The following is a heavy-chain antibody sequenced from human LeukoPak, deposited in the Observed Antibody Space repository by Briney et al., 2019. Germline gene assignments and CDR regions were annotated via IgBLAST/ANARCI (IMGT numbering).Heavy chain of an antibody. CDR1: GFTFTTYS. CDR2: ISRSSSYI. Sequence: PGVSLRLSCAASGFTFTTYSMNWVRQAPGKGLEWVSSISRSSSYIYYADSVKGRFTISRDNAKNSLYLQMNSLRAEDTAVYYCARDLLGWNYLFDYWGQGTLVTVS. CDR3: ARDLLGWNYLFDY. J-gene: IGHJ4*02. D-gene: IGHD1-7*01. V-gene: IGHV3-21*01.